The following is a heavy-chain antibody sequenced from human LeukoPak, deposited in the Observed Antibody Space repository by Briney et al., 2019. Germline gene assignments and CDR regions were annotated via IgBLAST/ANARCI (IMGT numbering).Heavy chain of an antibody. V-gene: IGHV1-46*01. Sequence: ASVKVSCKASGYTFTSYYMHWVRQAPGQGLEWMGIINPSGGGTSYAQKFQGRVTMTRDTSTSTVYMELSSLRSEDTAVYYCARARYSGLFDYWGQGTLVTVSS. CDR3: ARARYSGLFDY. CDR2: INPSGGGT. CDR1: GYTFTSYY. D-gene: IGHD1-26*01. J-gene: IGHJ4*02.